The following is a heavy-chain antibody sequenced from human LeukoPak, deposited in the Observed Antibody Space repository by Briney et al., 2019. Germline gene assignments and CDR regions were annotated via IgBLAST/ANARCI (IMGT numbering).Heavy chain of an antibody. CDR1: GYTFTSYY. D-gene: IGHD6-13*01. CDR2: INPSGGST. Sequence: ASVKVSCKASGYTFTSYYMHWVRQAPGQGLEWMGLINPSGGSTSYAQKFQGRVTMTRDTSTSTVYMELSSLRSDDTAVYYCARAELYSSRWYYFDYWGQGTLVTVSS. CDR3: ARAELYSSRWYYFDY. V-gene: IGHV1-46*01. J-gene: IGHJ4*02.